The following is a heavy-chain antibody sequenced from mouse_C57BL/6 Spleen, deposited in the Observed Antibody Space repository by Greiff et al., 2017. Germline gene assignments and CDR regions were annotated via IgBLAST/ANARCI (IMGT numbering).Heavy chain of an antibody. CDR2: IYPGDGDT. D-gene: IGHD1-1*01. CDR3: ARGTTVSYWYFDV. CDR1: GYAFSSYW. V-gene: IGHV1-80*01. J-gene: IGHJ1*03. Sequence: VQLVESGAELVKPGASVKISCKASGYAFSSYWMNWVKQRPGKGLEWIGQIYPGDGDTNYNGKFKGKATLTADKSSSTAYMQLSSLTSEDSAVYFCARGTTVSYWYFDVWGTGTTVTVSS.